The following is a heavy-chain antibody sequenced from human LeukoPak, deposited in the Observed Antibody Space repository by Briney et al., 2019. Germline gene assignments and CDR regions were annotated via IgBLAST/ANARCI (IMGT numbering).Heavy chain of an antibody. D-gene: IGHD2-21*02. V-gene: IGHV1-69*04. J-gene: IGHJ4*02. CDR2: ITPIVGIL. CDR3: ATIVVVSGQASDY. Sequence: GASAKVSCKASGYTFTSYAFSWVRQAPGQGLEWMGRITPIVGILNYAQQFQARVTITADESTSTVYLELSRLRSEDTAVYYCATIVVVSGQASDYWGQGTLVTVSS. CDR1: GYTFTSYA.